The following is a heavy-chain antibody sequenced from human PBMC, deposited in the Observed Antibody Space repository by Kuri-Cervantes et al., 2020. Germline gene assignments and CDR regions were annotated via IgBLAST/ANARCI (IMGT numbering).Heavy chain of an antibody. Sequence: LRLSCTVSGGSISSGGYYWSWIRQHPGKGLEWIGYIYYSGSTYYNPSLKSRVTISVDMSKNQFSLKLSSVTAADTAVYYCARDDAAEDWLLTSLYYFDYWGQGTLVTVSS. J-gene: IGHJ4*02. CDR3: ARDDAAEDWLLTSLYYFDY. D-gene: IGHD3/OR15-3a*01. V-gene: IGHV4-31*03. CDR1: GGSISSGGYY. CDR2: IYYSGST.